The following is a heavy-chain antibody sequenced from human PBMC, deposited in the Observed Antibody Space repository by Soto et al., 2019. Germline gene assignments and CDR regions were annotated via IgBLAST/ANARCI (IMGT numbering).Heavy chain of an antibody. CDR3: ASRVVPAARGYYGMDV. Sequence: QVQLQESGPGLVKPSGTLSLTCAVSGGSISSSNWWSWVRQPPGKGLEWIGEIYHSGSTNYNPSLKSRVTISVDKSKNQFSLKLSSVTAADSAVYFCASRVVPAARGYYGMDVWGQGTTVTVSS. CDR1: GGSISSSNW. V-gene: IGHV4-4*02. CDR2: IYHSGST. J-gene: IGHJ6*02. D-gene: IGHD2-2*01.